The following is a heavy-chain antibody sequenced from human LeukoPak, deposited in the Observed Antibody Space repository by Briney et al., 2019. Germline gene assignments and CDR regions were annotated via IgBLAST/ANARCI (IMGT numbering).Heavy chain of an antibody. CDR3: ARVYGSGSYFN. J-gene: IGHJ4*02. D-gene: IGHD3-10*01. V-gene: IGHV4-30-4*08. Sequence: PSETLSLTCTVSGGSFTSGDYYWSWIRQPPGKGLEWIGFIYNSGSTYYNPSLQSRVTISVDTSRNQFSLKLSSVPAADTAVYYCARVYGSGSYFNWGQGTLVTVSS. CDR1: GGSFTSGDYY. CDR2: IYNSGST.